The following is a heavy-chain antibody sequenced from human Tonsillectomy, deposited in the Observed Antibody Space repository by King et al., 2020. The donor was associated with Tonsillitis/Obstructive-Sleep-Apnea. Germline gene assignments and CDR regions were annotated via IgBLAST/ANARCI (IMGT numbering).Heavy chain of an antibody. J-gene: IGHJ4*02. V-gene: IGHV3-23*04. CDR1: GFTFSTYA. CDR2: ISTSGSGT. Sequence: VQLVESGGGLVQPGGSLRLSCAASGFTFSTYAMSWVRQAPGKGLEWVSSISTSGSGTYYADSVKGRFTISRDNSKNTLYLQMNSLRAEDTAVYYCAKNGEQQLVRCHFDYCGQGVLVTVSS. D-gene: IGHD6-13*01. CDR3: AKNGEQQLVRCHFDY.